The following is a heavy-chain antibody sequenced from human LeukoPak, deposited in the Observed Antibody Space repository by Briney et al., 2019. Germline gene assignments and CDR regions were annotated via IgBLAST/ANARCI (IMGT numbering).Heavy chain of an antibody. V-gene: IGHV4-4*02. CDR1: GGSISSLNL. J-gene: IGHJ4*02. CDR2: MYLGGTT. Sequence: SGTLSLTCIVSGGSISSLNLWSWLRQPPGKGLEWIGEMYLGGTTNFNPSLKSRVTILIDKSKNQLSLQLTSVTAADTAVHYCAGLEGRYSTDWFYFFDYWGQGALVTVSS. CDR3: AGLEGRYSTDWFYFFDY. D-gene: IGHD6-19*01.